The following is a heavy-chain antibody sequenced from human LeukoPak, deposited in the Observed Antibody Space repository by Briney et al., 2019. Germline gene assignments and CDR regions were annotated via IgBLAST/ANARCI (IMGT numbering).Heavy chain of an antibody. Sequence: SETPSLTCTVSGGSISSYYWSWIRQPAGKGLEWIGRIYTSGSTNYNPSLKSRVTMSVDTSKNQFSLKLSSATAADTAVYYCARADQTAAGLPDAFDIWGQGTMVTVSS. J-gene: IGHJ3*02. D-gene: IGHD6-13*01. CDR1: GGSISSYY. CDR3: ARADQTAAGLPDAFDI. CDR2: IYTSGST. V-gene: IGHV4-4*07.